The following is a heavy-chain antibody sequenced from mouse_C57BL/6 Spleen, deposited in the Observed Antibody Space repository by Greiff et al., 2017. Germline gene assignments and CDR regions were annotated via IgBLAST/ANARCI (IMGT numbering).Heavy chain of an antibody. Sequence: LVESGAELVRPGASVTLSCKASGYTFTDYEMHWVKQTPVHGLEWIGAIDPETGGTAYNQKFKGKVILTADKSSSTAYMELRSLTSEDSAVYYCTRFDYWGQGTTLTVSS. V-gene: IGHV1-15*01. CDR1: GYTFTDYE. J-gene: IGHJ2*01. CDR3: TRFDY. CDR2: IDPETGGT.